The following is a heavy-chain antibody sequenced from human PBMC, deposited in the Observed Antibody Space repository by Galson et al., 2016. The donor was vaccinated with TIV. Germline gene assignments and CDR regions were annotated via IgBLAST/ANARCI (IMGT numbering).Heavy chain of an antibody. V-gene: IGHV1-46*03. CDR1: GNIFTRDY. J-gene: IGHJ4*02. D-gene: IGHD7-27*01. Sequence: SVKVSCKASGNIFTRDYVHWVRQAPGQGLEWMGVIDPTYGGTTFAQKFQALVTMTRDTSTSTVYMEVSGLKSDDTAVYYCIRDLGRLRDFWGQGTLVIVSP. CDR3: IRDLGRLRDF. CDR2: IDPTYGGT.